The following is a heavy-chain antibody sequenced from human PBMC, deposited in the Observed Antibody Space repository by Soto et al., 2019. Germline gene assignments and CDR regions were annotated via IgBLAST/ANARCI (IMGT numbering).Heavy chain of an antibody. CDR3: ATFYGDYVSY. CDR2: IYYSGST. D-gene: IGHD4-17*01. V-gene: IGHV4-39*01. Sequence: PSETLSLTCAVSGGSIGSSSYYWGWIRQPPGKGLEWIGSIYYSGSTFYNPSLKSRVTISVDTSKNQFSLKLSSVTAADTAVYYCATFYGDYVSYWGQGTLVTVSS. CDR1: GGSIGSSSYY. J-gene: IGHJ4*02.